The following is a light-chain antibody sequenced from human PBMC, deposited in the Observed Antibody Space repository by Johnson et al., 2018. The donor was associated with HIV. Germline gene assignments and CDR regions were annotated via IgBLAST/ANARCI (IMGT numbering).Light chain of an antibody. Sequence: QPVLTQPPSVSAAPGQKVTISCSGSSSNIGNNYVSWYQQLPGTAPKLLIYENNKRPSGIPDRFSGSKSGTSATLGITGLQTGDEADYYCGTWDSSLSAVFDTGPKVTVL. CDR1: SSNIGNNY. V-gene: IGLV1-51*02. J-gene: IGLJ1*01. CDR3: GTWDSSLSAV. CDR2: ENN.